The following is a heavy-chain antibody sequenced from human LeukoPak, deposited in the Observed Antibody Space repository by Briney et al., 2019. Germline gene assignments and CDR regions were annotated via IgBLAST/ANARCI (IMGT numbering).Heavy chain of an antibody. J-gene: IGHJ3*02. V-gene: IGHV4-31*03. CDR3: ARSHAASLDAFDI. Sequence: SETLSLTCTVSGGSISSAGYYWSWIRQHPGKGLEWIGYIYYSGSSFYNPSLKSRVTISVDSSKVQFSLEMSAVTAADTAVYYCARSHAASLDAFDIWGQGTLVTVSS. CDR1: GGSISSAGYY. CDR2: IYYSGSS. D-gene: IGHD6-6*01.